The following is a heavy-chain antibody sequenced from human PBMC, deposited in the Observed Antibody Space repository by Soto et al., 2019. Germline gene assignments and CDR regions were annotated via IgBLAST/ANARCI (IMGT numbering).Heavy chain of an antibody. V-gene: IGHV4-4*07. J-gene: IGHJ3*01. CDR3: ARDQSGAADL. Sequence: QVQLQESGPGLVEPSETLSLTCTVSGDSMSSYYWSWIRQSAAKGLEWIGRISATWTTTSNPSLKHRIILSVDTSKNRFSLNLKFVTAADTAVYFCARDQSGAADLWGQGTVVTVS. CDR2: ISATWTT. D-gene: IGHD7-27*01. CDR1: GDSMSSYY.